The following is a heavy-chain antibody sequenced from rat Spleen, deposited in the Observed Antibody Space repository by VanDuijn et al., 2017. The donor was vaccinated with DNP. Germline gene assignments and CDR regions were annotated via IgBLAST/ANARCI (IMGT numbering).Heavy chain of an antibody. J-gene: IGHJ3*01. D-gene: IGHD1-8*01. V-gene: IGHV5-20*01. CDR2: ITYDGGST. Sequence: EVQLVESGGGLVQPGRSMKLSCVASGFSFSDFYMAWVRQAPTKGLEWVAYITYDGGSTYYGDSVKGRFTISRDNAKRILYLQMDSLRSEDTATYYCATHGYYNSDWFAYWGQGTLVTVSS. CDR1: GFSFSDFY. CDR3: ATHGYYNSDWFAY.